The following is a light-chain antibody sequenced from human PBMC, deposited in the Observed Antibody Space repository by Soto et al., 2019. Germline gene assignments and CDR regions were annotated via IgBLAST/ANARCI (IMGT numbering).Light chain of an antibody. CDR3: QQYNNWPPMA. J-gene: IGKJ1*01. Sequence: EIVMTQSPATLSVSPGERATLSSRASQSVSSNLAWYQQKPGQAPRLLIYGASTRATGTPARFSGSGSGTEFTLTISSLQSEDFAVYYCQQYNNWPPMAFGQGTKVEIK. CDR1: QSVSSN. V-gene: IGKV3-15*01. CDR2: GAS.